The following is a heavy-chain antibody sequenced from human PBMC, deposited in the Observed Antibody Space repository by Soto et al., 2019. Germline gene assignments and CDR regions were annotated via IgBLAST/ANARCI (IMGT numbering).Heavy chain of an antibody. J-gene: IGHJ6*02. V-gene: IGHV3-30-3*01. CDR2: ISYDGSNK. D-gene: IGHD4-17*01. Sequence: PGGSLRLSCAASGFTFSSYAMHWVRQAPGKGLEWVAVISYDGSNKYYADSVKGRFTISRDNSKNTLYLQMNSLRAEDTAVYYCARDQTVTTVDYYYGMDVWGQGTTVTVSS. CDR3: ARDQTVTTVDYYYGMDV. CDR1: GFTFSSYA.